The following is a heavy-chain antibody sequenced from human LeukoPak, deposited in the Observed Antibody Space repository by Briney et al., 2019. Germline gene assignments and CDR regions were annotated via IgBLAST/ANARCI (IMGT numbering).Heavy chain of an antibody. J-gene: IGHJ5*02. Sequence: ASVKVSCKASGYTFNAYGISWVRQAPGQGLEWLGIINPSGGSTSYAQKFQGRVTMTRDTSTSTVYMELSSLRSEDTAVYYCARDPIAAAGNWFDPWGQGTLVTVSS. CDR2: INPSGGST. V-gene: IGHV1-46*02. CDR3: ARDPIAAAGNWFDP. CDR1: GYTFNAYG. D-gene: IGHD6-13*01.